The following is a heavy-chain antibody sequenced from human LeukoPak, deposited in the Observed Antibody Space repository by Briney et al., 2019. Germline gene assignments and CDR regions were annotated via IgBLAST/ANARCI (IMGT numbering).Heavy chain of an antibody. V-gene: IGHV4-34*01. CDR1: GGSFSGYY. Sequence: PSETLSLTCAVYGGSFSGYYWSWLRQPPGKGLEWIGEINHSGSTNYNPSLKSRVTISVDTSKNQFSLKLSSVTAADTAVYYCARSASYYDYVWGSYRPNWFDPWGQGTLVTVSS. D-gene: IGHD3-16*02. J-gene: IGHJ5*02. CDR3: ARSASYYDYVWGSYRPNWFDP. CDR2: INHSGST.